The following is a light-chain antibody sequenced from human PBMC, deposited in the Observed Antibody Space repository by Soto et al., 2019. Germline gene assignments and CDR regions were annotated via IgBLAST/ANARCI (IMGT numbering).Light chain of an antibody. J-gene: IGKJ1*01. Sequence: EIVLTQSPATLSSFPGDRVTLSCRASQYINTRLAWYQHRPGQAPRLLIYQTSLRAAGIPARSSASGSGTDFTLTISDVQPEDFALYYCHQRQSWPRTLGQGTKVDIK. CDR1: QYINTR. CDR3: HQRQSWPRT. V-gene: IGKV3-11*01. CDR2: QTS.